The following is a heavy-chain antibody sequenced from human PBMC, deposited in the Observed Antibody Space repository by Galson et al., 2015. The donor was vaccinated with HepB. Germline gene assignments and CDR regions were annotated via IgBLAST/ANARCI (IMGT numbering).Heavy chain of an antibody. CDR2: IWYDGSNK. V-gene: IGHV3-33*08. J-gene: IGHJ4*02. CDR1: GFTFSSYG. D-gene: IGHD3-10*01. Sequence: SLRLSCAASGFTFSSYGMHWVRQAPGKGLEWVAVIWYDGSNKYYADSVKGRFTISRDNSKNTLYLQMNSLRAEDTAVYYCARSGSYYKNFDYWGQGTLVTVSS. CDR3: ARSGSYYKNFDY.